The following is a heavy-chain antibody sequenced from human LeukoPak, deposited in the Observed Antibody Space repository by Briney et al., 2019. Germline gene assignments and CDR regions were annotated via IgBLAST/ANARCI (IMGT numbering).Heavy chain of an antibody. CDR3: ARDGDDSSGYSLLNDVFDI. V-gene: IGHV1-8*01. CDR1: GYTFTSYD. CDR2: MNPNSGNT. J-gene: IGHJ3*02. D-gene: IGHD3-22*01. Sequence: ASVKVSCKASGYTFTSYDINWVRQATGQGLEWMGWMNPNSGNTNYAQKFQGRVTMTTDTSTSTAYMELRSLRSDDTAVYYCARDGDDSSGYSLLNDVFDIWGQGTMVTVSS.